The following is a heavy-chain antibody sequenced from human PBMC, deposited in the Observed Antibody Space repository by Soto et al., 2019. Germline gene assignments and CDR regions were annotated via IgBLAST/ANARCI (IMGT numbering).Heavy chain of an antibody. J-gene: IGHJ4*02. D-gene: IGHD2-15*01. V-gene: IGHV1-8*01. Sequence: QVQLVQSGAEVKKPGASLKVSCKASGYTFTSYDVNWVRQATGQGLEWMGWMNPNSGNTGYAQKFQGRVTMTRNTSISIAYMELSSLRSEDTAVYYCARGRYCSGGSCYQYYFDYWGQGTLVTVSS. CDR2: MNPNSGNT. CDR3: ARGRYCSGGSCYQYYFDY. CDR1: GYTFTSYD.